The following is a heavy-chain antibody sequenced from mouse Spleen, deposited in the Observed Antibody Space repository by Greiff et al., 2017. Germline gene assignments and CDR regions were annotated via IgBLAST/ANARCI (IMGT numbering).Heavy chain of an antibody. CDR3: ARPQILYYDYPYFDY. V-gene: IGHV5-17*01. CDR1: GFTFSDYG. CDR2: ISSGSSTI. J-gene: IGHJ2*01. Sequence: EVQGVESGGGLVKPGGSLKLSCAASGFTFSDYGMHWVRQAPEKGLEWVAYISSGSSTIYYADTVKGRFTISRDNAKNTLFLQMTSLRSEDTAMYYCARPQILYYDYPYFDYWGQGTTLTVSS. D-gene: IGHD2-4*01.